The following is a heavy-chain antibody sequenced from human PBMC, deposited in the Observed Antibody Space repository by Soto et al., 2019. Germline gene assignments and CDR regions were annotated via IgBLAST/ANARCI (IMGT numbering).Heavy chain of an antibody. CDR2: IIPIFGTA. CDR1: GGTFSRYA. V-gene: IGHV1-69*01. Sequence: QVQRVQSGAEVKKPGSSVKVSCKASGGTFSRYAISWVRQAPGQELEWMGGIIPIFGTANYAQKFQGRITFTADESTSTGYMEMSSLRSEDTDVYYCAREKDTTADAFDIWGQGTMVTVSS. CDR3: AREKDTTADAFDI. J-gene: IGHJ3*02. D-gene: IGHD4-17*01.